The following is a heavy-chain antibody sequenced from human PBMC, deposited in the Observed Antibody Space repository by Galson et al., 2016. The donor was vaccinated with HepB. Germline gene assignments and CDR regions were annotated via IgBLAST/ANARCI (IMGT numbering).Heavy chain of an antibody. J-gene: IGHJ4*02. CDR3: ARRRGSGSHDY. D-gene: IGHD3-10*01. CDR1: GFTLSSYS. CDR2: IKQDGCAE. V-gene: IGHV3-7*05. Sequence: SLRLSCAASGFTLSSYSMSWVRQAPGKGLEWVANIKQDGCAEYYVDSVKGRFTISRDNAKNSLYLQMNSLRAEDTAVYYCARRRGSGSHDYWGQGTLVTVS.